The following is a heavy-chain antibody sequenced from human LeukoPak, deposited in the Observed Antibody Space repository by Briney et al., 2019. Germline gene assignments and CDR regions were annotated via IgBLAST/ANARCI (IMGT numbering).Heavy chain of an antibody. CDR3: ARDRYDSSGYGLYYFDY. CDR1: GGSISSSSYY. D-gene: IGHD3-22*01. V-gene: IGHV4-39*07. Sequence: SETLSLTCTVSGGSISSSSYYWGWIRQPPGKGLEWIGSIYYSGSTYYNPSLKSRVTISVDTSKNQFSLKLSSVTAADTAVYYCARDRYDSSGYGLYYFDYWGQGTLVTVSS. CDR2: IYYSGST. J-gene: IGHJ4*02.